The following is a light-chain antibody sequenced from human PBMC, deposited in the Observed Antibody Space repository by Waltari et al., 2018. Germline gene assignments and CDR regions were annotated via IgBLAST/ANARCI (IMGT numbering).Light chain of an antibody. J-gene: IGKJ3*01. CDR3: QHFNSYPRFT. Sequence: DIQLTQSPSFLSASVGDRVTITCRASQGISDHLAWYQQTPGKAPNLLIFGASSLQSGVPSRFSGSGSGTEFTLTITSLQPEDFATYYCQHFNSYPRFTFGPGTKVDI. CDR1: QGISDH. CDR2: GAS. V-gene: IGKV1-9*01.